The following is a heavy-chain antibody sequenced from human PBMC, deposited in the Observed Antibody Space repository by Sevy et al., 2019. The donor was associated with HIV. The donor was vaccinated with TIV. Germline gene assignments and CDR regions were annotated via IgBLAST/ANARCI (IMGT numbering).Heavy chain of an antibody. D-gene: IGHD3-22*01. J-gene: IGHJ4*02. CDR3: ARSGNYYDSSGSFDY. CDR2: INPNSGGT. CDR1: GYTFTGYY. V-gene: IGHV1-2*02. Sequence: ASVKVSCKASGYTFTGYYMHWVRQAPGQGLEWMGWINPNSGGTNYAQKVQGRVTMTRDTSISTAYMELSRLRSDDTAVYYCARSGNYYDSSGSFDYWGQGTLVTVSS.